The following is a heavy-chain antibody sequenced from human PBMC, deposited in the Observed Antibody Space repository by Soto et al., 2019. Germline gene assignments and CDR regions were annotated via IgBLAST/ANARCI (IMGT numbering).Heavy chain of an antibody. CDR2: ISSSSSTI. Sequence: TGGALRLPCAASGFTFSSHSMNWVRQAPGKGLEWVSYISSSSSTIYYADSVKGRFTISRDNAKNSLYLQMNSLRAEDTAVYYCARDWYWFDPWGQGILVTVS. CDR3: ARDWYWFDP. J-gene: IGHJ5*02. V-gene: IGHV3-48*01. CDR1: GFTFSSHS.